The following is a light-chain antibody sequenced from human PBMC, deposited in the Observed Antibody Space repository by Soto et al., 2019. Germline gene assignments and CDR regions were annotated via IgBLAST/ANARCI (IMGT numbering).Light chain of an antibody. CDR3: QQYGSSPTWT. CDR1: QSVSSNY. J-gene: IGKJ1*01. Sequence: ESVLTQSPGTLSLSPGERATLSCRASQSVSSNYLAWYQQNPGQAPRLLIYGASTRASGIPDRFSGSGSGTDFTLTISRLEPEDSAVYYCQQYGSSPTWTFGQGTKVEIK. V-gene: IGKV3-20*01. CDR2: GAS.